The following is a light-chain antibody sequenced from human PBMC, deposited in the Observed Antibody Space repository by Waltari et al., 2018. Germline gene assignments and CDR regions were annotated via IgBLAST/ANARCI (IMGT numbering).Light chain of an antibody. CDR2: WAS. CDR3: QQYYRSRT. V-gene: IGKV4-1*01. Sequence: DILMTQSPDSLAVSLGERATLTCKSSQSVLYNSNDKNYLAWYQQKPGQPPKLLIYWASTRESGVPDRFSGSGSGTDFTLTISSLQAEDVAVYYCQQYYRSRTFGQGTKVEIK. CDR1: QSVLYNSNDKNY. J-gene: IGKJ1*01.